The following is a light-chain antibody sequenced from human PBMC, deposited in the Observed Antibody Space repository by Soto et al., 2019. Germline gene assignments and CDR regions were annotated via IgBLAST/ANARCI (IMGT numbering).Light chain of an antibody. CDR2: TAS. Sequence: DIQMTQYPSTMSASVGDRVTITCRASQNIKSHLAWYQQKPGKAPKLLIYTASSLQSGVPSRFSGSGSGTEFTLTISSLQPDDFATFYCQQYDLYSAFGQGTKVEIK. J-gene: IGKJ1*01. V-gene: IGKV1-5*03. CDR3: QQYDLYSA. CDR1: QNIKSH.